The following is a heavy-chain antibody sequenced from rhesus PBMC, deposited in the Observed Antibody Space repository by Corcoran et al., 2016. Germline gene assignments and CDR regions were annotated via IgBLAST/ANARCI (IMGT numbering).Heavy chain of an antibody. Sequence: EVQLVQSGAEVKRPGESLKIACKTSGYSFTSYWISWVRKMTGKGLEWMGAIHPSDSYTRYNPSFQGQVPISAAMSISTAYLQWSRLKASDTATYYCAKHLQGGIAAAGSYGLDSWGQGVVVTVSS. D-gene: IGHD6-31*01. CDR1: GYSFTSYW. J-gene: IGHJ6*01. CDR2: IHPSDSYT. CDR3: AKHLQGGIAAAGSYGLDS. V-gene: IGHV5-20*01.